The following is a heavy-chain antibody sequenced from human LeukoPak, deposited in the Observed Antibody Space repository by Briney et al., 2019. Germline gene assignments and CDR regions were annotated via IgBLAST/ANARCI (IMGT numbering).Heavy chain of an antibody. D-gene: IGHD5-18*01. V-gene: IGHV3-74*01. CDR2: IDSDGSST. CDR3: AKEDRLGYNYAYGLDV. J-gene: IGHJ6*02. CDR1: GFTFSRYW. Sequence: PGGSLRLSCAASGFTFSRYWMHWVRQAPGRGLVWVSRIDSDGSSTNYADSVKGRFTISRDNAKNTLYLQMNSLRAEDTAVYYCAKEDRLGYNYAYGLDVWGQGTTVTVSS.